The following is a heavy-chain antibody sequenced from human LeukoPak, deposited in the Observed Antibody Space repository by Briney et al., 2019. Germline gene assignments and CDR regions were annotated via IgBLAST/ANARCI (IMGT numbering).Heavy chain of an antibody. Sequence: PGGSLRLSCAASGFTFSNYWMTWVRQTPGKGLGFVANIDRDGSVKNYVGSVKGRFTISRDNAKNSLYLQMNSLRADDTAMYYCARDPGSSSFDYWGQGSLVTVSS. CDR3: ARDPGSSSFDY. J-gene: IGHJ4*02. D-gene: IGHD6-13*01. CDR2: IDRDGSVK. CDR1: GFTFSNYW. V-gene: IGHV3-7*01.